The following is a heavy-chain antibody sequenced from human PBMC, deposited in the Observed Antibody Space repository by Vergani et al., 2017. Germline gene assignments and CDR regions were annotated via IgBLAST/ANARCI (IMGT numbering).Heavy chain of an antibody. CDR1: GFTFSDFS. CDR3: ARDCTSGGCPDNYGVDV. Sequence: VQLVESGGGLVKPGGSLRLSCAASGFTFSDFSMSWVRQAPGKRLEWVAFIGSSGPYINYADSVKGRFIISRDNTNNSLFLQLRSLRAEDAAVYYCARDCTSGGCPDNYGVDVWGQGATVTVSS. V-gene: IGHV3-21*06. CDR2: IGSSGPYI. J-gene: IGHJ6*02. D-gene: IGHD2-8*01.